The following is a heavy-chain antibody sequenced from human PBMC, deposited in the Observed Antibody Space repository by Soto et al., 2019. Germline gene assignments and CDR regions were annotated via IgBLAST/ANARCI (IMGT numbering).Heavy chain of an antibody. V-gene: IGHV3-30*18. D-gene: IGHD3-22*01. CDR3: AKDGDYDSSGYYYDALAY. CDR1: GFTFSSYG. CDR2: ISYDGSNK. Sequence: GGSLRLSCAASGFTFSSYGMHWVRQAPGKGLEWVAVISYDGSNKYYADSVKGRFTISRDNSKNTLYLQMNSLRAEDTAVYYCAKDGDYDSSGYYYDALAYWGQGTLVTVSS. J-gene: IGHJ4*02.